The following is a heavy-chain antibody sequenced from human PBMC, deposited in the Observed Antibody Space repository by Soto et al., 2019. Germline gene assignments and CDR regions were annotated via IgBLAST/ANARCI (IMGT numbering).Heavy chain of an antibody. D-gene: IGHD6-13*01. CDR3: ARCLAAAGWFDP. Sequence: SETLSLTCTVSGGSISSSSYYWGWIRQPPGKGLEWIGSIYYSGSTYYNPSLKSRVTISVDTSKNQFSLKLSSVTAADTAVYYCARCLAAAGWFDPWGQGALVTVSS. CDR1: GGSISSSSYY. V-gene: IGHV4-39*01. CDR2: IYYSGST. J-gene: IGHJ5*02.